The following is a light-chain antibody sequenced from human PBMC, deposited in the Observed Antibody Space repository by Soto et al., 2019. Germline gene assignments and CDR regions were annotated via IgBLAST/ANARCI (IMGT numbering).Light chain of an antibody. V-gene: IGKV3-20*01. Sequence: VLTQSPGTLSLSPGERATLSCRASQSFTSTHLAWYQQKPGQAPRLLIFDASSRATGIPHRFSGSGSGTAFTLTISRLEPEDFAVYYCQQYGSSPPLSFGGGTRVEIK. CDR3: QQYGSSPPLS. CDR1: QSFTSTH. J-gene: IGKJ4*01. CDR2: DAS.